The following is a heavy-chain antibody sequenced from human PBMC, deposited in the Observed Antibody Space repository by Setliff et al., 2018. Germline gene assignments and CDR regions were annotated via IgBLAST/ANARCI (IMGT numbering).Heavy chain of an antibody. Sequence: VKVSCKASGYTFTGYYMHWVRQAPGQGLEWVGRINPDSGGTNYAQKFQGRVTMTRDTSISTAYMELSRLRSDDTAVYYCARTYYYASSGYRGYYYYLDVWGKGTTVTVSS. CDR1: GYTFTGYY. J-gene: IGHJ6*03. CDR3: ARTYYYASSGYRGYYYYLDV. D-gene: IGHD3-22*01. CDR2: INPDSGGT. V-gene: IGHV1-2*06.